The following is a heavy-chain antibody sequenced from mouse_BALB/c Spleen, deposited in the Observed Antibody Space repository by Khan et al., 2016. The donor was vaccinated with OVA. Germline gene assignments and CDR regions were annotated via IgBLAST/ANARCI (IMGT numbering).Heavy chain of an antibody. CDR3: ARWFTY. CDR2: ISYSGST. CDR1: GYSITSDYA. Sequence: QLEESGPGLVKPSQSLSLTCTVTGYSITSDYAWNWIRQFPGNKLEWMGYISYSGSTTYNPSLKSRISITRDTSKNQFVLQLNSVTTEDTATYYCARWFTYWGQGTLVTVSA. J-gene: IGHJ3*01. V-gene: IGHV3-2*02.